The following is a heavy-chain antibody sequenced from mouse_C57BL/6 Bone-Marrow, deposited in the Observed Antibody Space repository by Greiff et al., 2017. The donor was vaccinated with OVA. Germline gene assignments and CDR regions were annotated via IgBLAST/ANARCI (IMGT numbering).Heavy chain of an antibody. CDR3: ARADYYGSSYDAMDY. J-gene: IGHJ4*01. CDR1: GYTFTDYY. Sequence: QVQLQQSGAELVRPGASVKLSCKASGYTFTDYYINWVKQRPGQGLEWIARIYPGSGNTYYNEKFKGKATLTAEKSSSTPYMQLSSLTSEDSAVYFCARADYYGSSYDAMDYWGQGTSVTVSS. D-gene: IGHD1-1*01. V-gene: IGHV1-76*01. CDR2: IYPGSGNT.